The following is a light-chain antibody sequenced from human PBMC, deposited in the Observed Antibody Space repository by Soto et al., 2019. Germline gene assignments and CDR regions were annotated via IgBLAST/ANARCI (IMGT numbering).Light chain of an antibody. CDR2: KAS. J-gene: IGKJ5*01. Sequence: DIQMTQSPSTLSVSVGDRVTITCRASQSISSWLAWYQQKPGKAPKSLIYKASSLESGVPSRFSGSGSGTEFTLTISSLQPDYFATYYCQQYSIYPITFGQGTRREIK. CDR3: QQYSIYPIT. V-gene: IGKV1-5*03. CDR1: QSISSW.